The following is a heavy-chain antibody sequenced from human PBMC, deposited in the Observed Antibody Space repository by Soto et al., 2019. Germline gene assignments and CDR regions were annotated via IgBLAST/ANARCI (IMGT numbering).Heavy chain of an antibody. CDR1: GFTFSSYA. D-gene: IGHD5-12*01. J-gene: IGHJ6*02. CDR3: ARDHGGYDYYYYYGMDV. CDR2: ISYDGSNK. Sequence: QVQLVESGGGVVQPGRSLRLSCAASGFTFSSYAMHWVRQAPGKGLEWVAVISYDGSNKYYADSVKGRFTISRDNSKNTLYLQMNSLRAEDTAVYYCARDHGGYDYYYYYGMDVWGQGTTVTVSS. V-gene: IGHV3-30-3*01.